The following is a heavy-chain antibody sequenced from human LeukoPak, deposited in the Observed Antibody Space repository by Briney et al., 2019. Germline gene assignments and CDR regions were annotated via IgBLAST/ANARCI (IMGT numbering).Heavy chain of an antibody. CDR2: VNPNTGNT. Sequence: ASVTVSCKASGYTFTSYDINWLRQAPGQGLEGVGWVNPNTGNTDYAQKFQGRVAMTSNTAITTAYMEVSSLRSEDTAVYYCATAGFCSGGNCSDYWGQGTLVTVSS. CDR3: ATAGFCSGGNCSDY. CDR1: GYTFTSYD. V-gene: IGHV1-8*02. D-gene: IGHD2-15*01. J-gene: IGHJ4*02.